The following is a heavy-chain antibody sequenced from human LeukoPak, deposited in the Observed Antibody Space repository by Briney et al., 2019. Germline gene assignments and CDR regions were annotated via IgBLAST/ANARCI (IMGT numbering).Heavy chain of an antibody. J-gene: IGHJ4*02. CDR1: GGSISSYY. CDR2: IYNSGTT. CDR3: ARRTLYSSGYDY. D-gene: IGHD6-19*01. V-gene: IGHV4-59*08. Sequence: PSETLSLTCTVSGGSISSYYWSWIRQPPGKGLEWIGYIYNSGTTNYNPSLKSRVTISVDTSENQFSLKLSSVTAADTAVYYCARRTLYSSGYDYWGQGTLVTVFS.